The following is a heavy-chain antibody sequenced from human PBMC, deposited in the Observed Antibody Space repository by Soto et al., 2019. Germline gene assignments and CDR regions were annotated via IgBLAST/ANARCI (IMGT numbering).Heavy chain of an antibody. CDR2: IIPIFGTA. V-gene: IGHV1-69*01. J-gene: IGHJ4*02. D-gene: IGHD2-21*02. CDR3: ARSPGVVTAMGEPLNY. CDR1: GGTFSSYA. Sequence: QVQLVQSGAEVKKPGSSVKVSCKASGGTFSSYAISWVRQAPGQGLEWMGGIIPIFGTANYAQKFQGRVTITADESTSTAYMELSSLRSEDTAVYYWARSPGVVTAMGEPLNYWGQGTLVTVSS.